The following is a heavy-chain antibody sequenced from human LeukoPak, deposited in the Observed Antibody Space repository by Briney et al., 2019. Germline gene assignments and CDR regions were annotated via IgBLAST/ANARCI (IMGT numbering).Heavy chain of an antibody. Sequence: ASVKVSCKASGYTFTSYAMNWVRQAPGQGLEWMGWINTNTGNPTYAQGFTGRFVFSLDTSVSTAYLQISSLKAEGTAVYYCARDGSYRYSDAFDIWGQGTMVTVSS. CDR3: ARDGSYRYSDAFDI. D-gene: IGHD3-16*02. CDR2: INTNTGNP. J-gene: IGHJ3*02. CDR1: GYTFTSYA. V-gene: IGHV7-4-1*02.